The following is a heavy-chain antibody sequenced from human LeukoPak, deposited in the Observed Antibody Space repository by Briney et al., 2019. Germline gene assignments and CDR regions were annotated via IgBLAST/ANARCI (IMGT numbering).Heavy chain of an antibody. CDR1: GGSISSYY. V-gene: IGHV4-4*07. J-gene: IGHJ3*02. D-gene: IGHD6-13*01. CDR2: IYSSGST. Sequence: SETLSLTCIVSGGSISSYYWSWIRQPTGKGLEWIGRIYSSGSTNYNPSLKSRVTISVDTSKNQFSLNLSSVTAADTAVYYCASRIATAGAFDIWGQGTMVTVSS. CDR3: ASRIATAGAFDI.